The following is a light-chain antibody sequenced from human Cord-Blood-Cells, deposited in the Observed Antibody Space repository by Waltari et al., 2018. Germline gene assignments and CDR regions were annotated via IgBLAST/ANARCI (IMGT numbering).Light chain of an antibody. J-gene: IGLJ3*02. CDR3: QSYDSSLSWV. CDR2: GNS. CDR1: SSNIGAGYD. Sequence: QSVLTQPPSVSGAPGQRVTISCTGSSSNIGAGYDVHWYQQRPGTAPKLLIYGNSNRPSGVPVRFSGSKSGTSASLAITGLQAEDEADYYCQSYDSSLSWVFGGGTKLTVL. V-gene: IGLV1-40*01.